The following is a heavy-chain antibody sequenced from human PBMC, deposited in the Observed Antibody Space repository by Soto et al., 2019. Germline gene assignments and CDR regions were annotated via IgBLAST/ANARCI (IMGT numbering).Heavy chain of an antibody. CDR1: GFTFTSSA. CDR2: IVVGSGNT. V-gene: IGHV1-58*01. CDR3: ARTAMGMGWFDP. J-gene: IGHJ5*02. Sequence: QMQLVQSGPEVKKPGTSVKVSCKASGFTFTSSAVQWVRQARGQRLEWIGWIVVGSGNTNYAQKFQERVTITRDMSTSTAYMELSSLRSEDTAGYYCARTAMGMGWFDPWGQGTMVTVSS. D-gene: IGHD5-18*01.